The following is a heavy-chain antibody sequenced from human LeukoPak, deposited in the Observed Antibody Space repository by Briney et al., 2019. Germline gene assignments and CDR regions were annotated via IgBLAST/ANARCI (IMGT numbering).Heavy chain of an antibody. Sequence: SVKVSCKASGGTFSSYAISWVRQAPGQGREWMGGIIPIFGTANYAQKFQGRVTITADESTSTAYMELSSLRSEDTAVYYCARGVTDPTLFDYWGQGTLVTVSS. D-gene: IGHD2-21*02. J-gene: IGHJ4*02. CDR3: ARGVTDPTLFDY. CDR2: IIPIFGTA. CDR1: GGTFSSYA. V-gene: IGHV1-69*13.